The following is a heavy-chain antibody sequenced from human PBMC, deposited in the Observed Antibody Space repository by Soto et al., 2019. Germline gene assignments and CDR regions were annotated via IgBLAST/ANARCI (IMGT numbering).Heavy chain of an antibody. CDR2: IVVGSGNT. CDR3: EADSYSSSWYTYYYYGMDV. V-gene: IGHV1-58*01. J-gene: IGHJ6*02. Sequence: ASVKFSCKASGFTFTSSAVQWVRQARGQRLEWIGWIVVGSGNTNYAQKFQERVTITRXXXXSXXXMXLXXLRSEDTAVYYCEADSYSSSWYTYYYYGMDVWG. CDR1: GFTFTSSA. D-gene: IGHD6-13*01.